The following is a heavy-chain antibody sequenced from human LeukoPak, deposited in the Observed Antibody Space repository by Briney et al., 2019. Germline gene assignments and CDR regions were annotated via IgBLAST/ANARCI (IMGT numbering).Heavy chain of an antibody. D-gene: IGHD3-9*01. CDR2: ISYDGSNK. J-gene: IGHJ4*02. V-gene: IGHV3-30*18. CDR3: AKDRDILTGYLDY. Sequence: GGSLRLSCAASGFTFSRYGMHWVRQAPGKGLEWVAVISYDGSNKYYVDSVKGRFTISKDNSKNTLYLQMISLRAEDTAVYYCAKDRDILTGYLDYWGQGTLVTVSS. CDR1: GFTFSRYG.